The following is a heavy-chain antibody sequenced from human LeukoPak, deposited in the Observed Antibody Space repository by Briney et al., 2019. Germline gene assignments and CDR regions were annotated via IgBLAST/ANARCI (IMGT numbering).Heavy chain of an antibody. D-gene: IGHD3-22*01. CDR3: AKDRITMIGGDFDY. V-gene: IGHV3-23*01. CDR1: GFTFSSYN. CDR2: ISGSGGST. Sequence: GGSLRLSCAASGFTFSSYNMNWVRQAPGKGLEWVSAISGSGGSTYYADSVKGRFTISRDNSKNTLYLQMNSLRAEDTAVYYCAKDRITMIGGDFDYWGQGTLVTVSS. J-gene: IGHJ4*02.